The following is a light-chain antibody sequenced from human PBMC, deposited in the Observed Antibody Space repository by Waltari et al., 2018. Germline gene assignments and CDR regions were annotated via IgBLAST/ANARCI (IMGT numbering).Light chain of an antibody. CDR2: EVS. CDR3: SSYTSSSPFV. Sequence: QSALTQPASVSGSPGQSITISCPGTSRAVGGYNYVSWYQQHPGKAPKRMIYEVSNRPAGVSNRFSGSKSGNTASLTISGLQAEDEADYYCSSYTSSSPFVFGTGTKVTVL. V-gene: IGLV2-14*01. CDR1: SRAVGGYNY. J-gene: IGLJ1*01.